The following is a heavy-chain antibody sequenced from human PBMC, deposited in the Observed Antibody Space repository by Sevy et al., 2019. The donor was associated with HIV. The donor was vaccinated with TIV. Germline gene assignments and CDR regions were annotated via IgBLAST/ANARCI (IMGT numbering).Heavy chain of an antibody. Sequence: GGSLRLSCAVSGFTFSTYSMTWVRQAPGKGLEWVSSISSSSNYIYYPDSVKGRFTISRDNAKNSLYRQMNSLRAEETAVYYCARVKAYCSGGSCYSTMGADVWGQGTTVTVSS. D-gene: IGHD2-15*01. J-gene: IGHJ6*02. CDR1: GFTFSTYS. V-gene: IGHV3-21*01. CDR3: ARVKAYCSGGSCYSTMGADV. CDR2: ISSSSNYI.